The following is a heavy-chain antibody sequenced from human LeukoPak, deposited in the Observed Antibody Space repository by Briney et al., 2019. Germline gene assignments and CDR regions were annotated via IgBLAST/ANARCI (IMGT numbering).Heavy chain of an antibody. J-gene: IGHJ3*02. V-gene: IGHV1-18*01. Sequence: ASVKVSCKASGYTFTTYGINWVRQAPGQGLEWMGWISTYNGNTNYAQKLQGRVTMTTDTSTSTAYMELRSLRSDDTAVYYCARVHCGGDCSPGAFDIWGQGTMVTVSS. D-gene: IGHD2-21*01. CDR1: GYTFTTYG. CDR2: ISTYNGNT. CDR3: ARVHCGGDCSPGAFDI.